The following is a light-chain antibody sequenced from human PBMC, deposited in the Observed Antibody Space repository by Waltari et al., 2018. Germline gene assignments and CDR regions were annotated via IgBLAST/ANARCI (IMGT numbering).Light chain of an antibody. Sequence: QSVLTQPPSVSGAPGQRVTISCTWSSSNIGAGYDVHWYQQLPGTAPKLLIYGNSNRPSGVPDRFSGSKSGTSASLAITGLQAEDEADYYCQSYDSSLSGCYVFGTGTKVTVL. J-gene: IGLJ1*01. V-gene: IGLV1-40*01. CDR1: SSNIGAGYD. CDR2: GNS. CDR3: QSYDSSLSGCYV.